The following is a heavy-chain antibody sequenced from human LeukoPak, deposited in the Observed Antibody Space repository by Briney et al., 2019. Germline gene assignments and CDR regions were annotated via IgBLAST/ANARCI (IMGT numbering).Heavy chain of an antibody. CDR1: GGSISTYY. Sequence: SETLSLTCTVSGGSISTYYWSGIRQPAGKGLEWIGRISTTENTNYNPSLKSRVTISVDKSKNQFSLKLSSVTAADTAVYYCARQSGGNYVCFDYWGQGTQVTVSS. CDR3: ARQSGGNYVCFDY. D-gene: IGHD2-15*01. J-gene: IGHJ4*02. V-gene: IGHV4-4*07. CDR2: ISTTENT.